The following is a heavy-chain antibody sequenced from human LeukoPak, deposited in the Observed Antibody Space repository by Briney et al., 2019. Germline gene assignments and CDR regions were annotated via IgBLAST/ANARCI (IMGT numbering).Heavy chain of an antibody. CDR3: AKDRGQLVPKYNWFDP. CDR2: IYAGGST. J-gene: IGHJ5*02. Sequence: GGSLRLSCAASGLTVSSNHISWVRQAPGKGLEWVSVIYAGGSTYYADSVKGRFTISRDNSKNTVYLQMNSLRVEDTAVYYCAKDRGQLVPKYNWFDPWGQGTLVTVSS. CDR1: GLTVSSNH. V-gene: IGHV3-53*01. D-gene: IGHD6-6*01.